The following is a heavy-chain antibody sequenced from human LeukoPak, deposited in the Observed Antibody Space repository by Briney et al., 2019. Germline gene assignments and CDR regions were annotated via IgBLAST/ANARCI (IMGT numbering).Heavy chain of an antibody. CDR1: GGTFSSYA. CDR3: ARGVVPAAVNWYFDL. Sequence: SVKVSCKASGGTFSSYAISLVRQAPGQGLEWMGGIIPIFGTANYAQKFQGRVTITADESTSTAYMELSSLRSEDTAVYYCARGVVPAAVNWYFDLWGRGTLVTVSS. J-gene: IGHJ2*01. V-gene: IGHV1-69*13. D-gene: IGHD2-2*01. CDR2: IIPIFGTA.